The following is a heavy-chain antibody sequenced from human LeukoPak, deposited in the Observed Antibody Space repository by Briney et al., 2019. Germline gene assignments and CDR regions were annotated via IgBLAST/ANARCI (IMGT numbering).Heavy chain of an antibody. CDR3: ATSYSSGYYYFDY. CDR1: GFTFSTYA. D-gene: IGHD6-19*01. CDR2: ITTGGST. V-gene: IGHV3-23*01. J-gene: IGHJ4*02. Sequence: PGGSLRLSCAASGFTFSTYAMSWVRQAPGKGLEWVSRITTGGSTFYADSVKGRFTISRDNSKNTLYLQMSCLMAEDTAVYYCATSYSSGYYYFDYWGQGTLVTVSS.